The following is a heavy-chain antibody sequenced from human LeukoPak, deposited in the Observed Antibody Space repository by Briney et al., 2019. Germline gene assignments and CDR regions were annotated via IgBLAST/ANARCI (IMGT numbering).Heavy chain of an antibody. V-gene: IGHV3-23*01. Sequence: QPGGSLRLSCAASGFTFSLFAMHWVRQAPGKGLEWVSAISGSGGATYHADADSVKGRFTISRDNSKNALYLEINNLRAEDTAVYYCAKDGYNYDSSGHFDYWGQGTLVTVS. CDR3: AKDGYNYDSSGHFDY. CDR2: ISGSGGAT. CDR1: GFTFSLFA. D-gene: IGHD3-22*01. J-gene: IGHJ4*02.